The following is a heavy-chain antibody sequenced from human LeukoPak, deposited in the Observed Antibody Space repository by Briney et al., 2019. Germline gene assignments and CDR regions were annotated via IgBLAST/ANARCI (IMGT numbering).Heavy chain of an antibody. J-gene: IGHJ2*01. CDR1: GYTFTGNY. Sequence: ASVKVSCKASGYTFTGNYMHWVRQAPGQGLEWMGWINPNSGGTNYAQKFQGRVTMTRDTSIGTAYMELNRLRSDDTAVYYCARARDYYGSGSYYPYFDLWGRGTLVTVSS. CDR2: INPNSGGT. V-gene: IGHV1-2*02. D-gene: IGHD3-10*01. CDR3: ARARDYYGSGSYYPYFDL.